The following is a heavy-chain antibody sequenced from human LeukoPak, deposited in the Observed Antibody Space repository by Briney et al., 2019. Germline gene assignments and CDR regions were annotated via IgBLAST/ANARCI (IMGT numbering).Heavy chain of an antibody. CDR2: IYPGDSDT. D-gene: IGHD5-12*01. J-gene: IGHJ5*02. Sequence: GESLKISCKGSGYSFTSYWIGWVRQMPGKGLEWIGIIYPGDSDTRYSPSFQGQVTISADKSISTAYLQWSSLKASDTAMYYCARLVATIPNGPTLDDNWFDPWGQGTLVTVSS. V-gene: IGHV5-51*01. CDR1: GYSFTSYW. CDR3: ARLVATIPNGPTLDDNWFDP.